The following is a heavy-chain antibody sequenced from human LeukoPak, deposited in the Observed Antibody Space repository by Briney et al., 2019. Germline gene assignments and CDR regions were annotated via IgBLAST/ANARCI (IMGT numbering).Heavy chain of an antibody. D-gene: IGHD1-26*01. CDR1: GFTFSSYW. V-gene: IGHV3-7*04. J-gene: IGHJ4*02. CDR3: ARGVGATHFDY. Sequence: GGSLRLSCAASGFTFSSYWMSWVRQAPGKGLEWVAIIKQDGTEKYYVDSVKGRFTIPRDNAKNSLYLQMSSLRAEDTAVYYCARGVGATHFDYWGQGTLVTASS. CDR2: IKQDGTEK.